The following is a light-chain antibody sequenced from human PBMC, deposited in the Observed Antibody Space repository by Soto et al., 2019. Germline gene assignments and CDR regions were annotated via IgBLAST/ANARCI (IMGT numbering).Light chain of an antibody. V-gene: IGLV2-8*01. CDR3: SSYAGSNIYV. J-gene: IGLJ1*01. Sequence: QSALTQPPSASWSPGQSVTISCTGTSSDVGSYNYVSWYQQNPGKAPKLIIYEVSKRPPGVPDRFSGSKSGNTASLSVSGLQAEDDGDYYCSSYAGSNIYVFGTGTKLTVL. CDR1: SSDVGSYNY. CDR2: EVS.